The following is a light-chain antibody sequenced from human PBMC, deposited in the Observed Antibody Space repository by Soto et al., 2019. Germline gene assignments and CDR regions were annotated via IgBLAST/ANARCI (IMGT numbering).Light chain of an antibody. CDR2: EVS. CDR1: SSDIGAYNY. CDR3: SSYAGSNDRWV. J-gene: IGLJ3*02. V-gene: IGLV2-8*01. Sequence: QSALTQPPSASGSPGQSVTISCTGTSSDIGAYNYVSWYQQHPGKAPKLTIHEVSKRPSGVPDRFSGSKSGNTASLTVSGLQAEDEADYYCSSYAGSNDRWVFGGGTKLTVL.